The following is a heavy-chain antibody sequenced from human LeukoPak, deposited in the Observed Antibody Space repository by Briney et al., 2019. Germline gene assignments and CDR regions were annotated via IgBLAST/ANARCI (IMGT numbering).Heavy chain of an antibody. V-gene: IGHV1-46*01. D-gene: IGHD3-16*01. Sequence: ASVKVSCKALGYPFTAFSLHWVRQAPGQGPEWMAIINPGIFTTTYAQKLQDRITVTSDTSTATVYMELRSLRLEDTAGYFCARDWAHGSFDLWGQGTLVTVSS. CDR1: GYPFTAFS. J-gene: IGHJ4*02. CDR3: ARDWAHGSFDL. CDR2: INPGIFTT.